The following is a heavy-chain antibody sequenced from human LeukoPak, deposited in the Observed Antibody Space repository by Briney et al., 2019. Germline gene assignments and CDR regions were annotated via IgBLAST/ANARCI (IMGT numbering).Heavy chain of an antibody. CDR2: IYYSGST. J-gene: IGHJ4*02. CDR1: GGSISFYY. CDR3: ARGVYSSGWVYFDY. Sequence: SSETLSLTCTVSGGSISFYYWSWIRQPPGKGLEWIGYIYYSGSTNYNPSLKSRVTISVDTSKKQISLKLSSVTAADTAVYYCARGVYSSGWVYFDYWGQGTLVTVSS. D-gene: IGHD6-19*01. V-gene: IGHV4-59*01.